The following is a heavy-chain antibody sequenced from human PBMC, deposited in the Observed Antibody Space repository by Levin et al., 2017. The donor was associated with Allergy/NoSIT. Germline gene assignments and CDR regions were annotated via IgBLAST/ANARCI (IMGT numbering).Heavy chain of an antibody. CDR2: MHYSGSA. V-gene: IGHV4-39*07. Sequence: SETLSLTCNVSGGTISSTSHFWGWVRQPPGKGLQWIGRMHYSGSAYYTPSLKSRVTISMDTSKNQFSLRLTSVTAADTAIYYCSRSLETAMAPYYSDYWGQGTLVTVSS. CDR3: SRSLETAMAPYYSDY. D-gene: IGHD5-18*01. CDR1: GGTISSTSHF. J-gene: IGHJ4*02.